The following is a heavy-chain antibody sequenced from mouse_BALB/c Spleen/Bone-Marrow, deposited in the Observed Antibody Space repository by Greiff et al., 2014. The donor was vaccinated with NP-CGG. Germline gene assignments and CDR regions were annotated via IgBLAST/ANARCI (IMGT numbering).Heavy chain of an antibody. J-gene: IGHJ4*01. CDR1: GYTFTYYT. D-gene: IGHD2-4*01. V-gene: IGHV1-4*02. Sequence: VQLQQSAAELARPGASVKMSCKTSGYTFTYYTMHWVKQGPGQGLEWIGYINPSSGYTDYNQKFKDKTTLTTDKSSSTAYLQLSSLTSEDSAVYYCVRENYDYDGDAMDYWGQGTSVTVSS. CDR3: VRENYDYDGDAMDY. CDR2: INPSSGYT.